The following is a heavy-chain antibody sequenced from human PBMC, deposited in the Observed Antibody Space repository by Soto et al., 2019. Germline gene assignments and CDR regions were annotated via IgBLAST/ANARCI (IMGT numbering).Heavy chain of an antibody. Sequence: QVQLVQPGAEVKKPGSSVKVSCKASGGTFSSYAMNWVRQAPGQGLEWMGGIIPMFGTADYAQKFQGRVTITADESTSTAYMELSSLRSEDTAVYYCARPVLMDTGMRYYYGMDVWGQGTTVTVSS. J-gene: IGHJ6*02. V-gene: IGHV1-69*01. CDR2: IIPMFGTA. CDR1: GGTFSSYA. D-gene: IGHD5-18*01. CDR3: ARPVLMDTGMRYYYGMDV.